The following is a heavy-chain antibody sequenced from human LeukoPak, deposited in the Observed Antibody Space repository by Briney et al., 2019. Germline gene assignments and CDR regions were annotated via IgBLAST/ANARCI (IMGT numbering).Heavy chain of an antibody. CDR2: TYPGDYDT. Sequence: GESLKISGKGSGYSFTSYWIGWERQMPGKGLEWMGITYPGDYDTRYSPSFQGQVTISSDKSIRTAYLQWSSLKASDTAMYYCARHTRSGVVTPFDYWGQGTLVTVSS. CDR1: GYSFTSYW. D-gene: IGHD3-3*01. V-gene: IGHV5-51*01. J-gene: IGHJ4*02. CDR3: ARHTRSGVVTPFDY.